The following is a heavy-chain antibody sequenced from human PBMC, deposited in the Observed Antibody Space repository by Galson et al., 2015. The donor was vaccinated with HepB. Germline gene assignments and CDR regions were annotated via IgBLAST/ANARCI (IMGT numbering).Heavy chain of an antibody. CDR3: GAYCGGDCPDDAFDI. CDR2: IDPSDSYT. J-gene: IGHJ3*02. V-gene: IGHV5-10-1*01. CDR1: GYSFTSYW. Sequence: QSGAEVKKPGESLRISCKGSGYSFTSYWISWVRQMPGKGLEWMGRIDPSDSYTNYSPSFQGHVTISADKSISTAYLQWSSLKASDTAMYYCGAYCGGDCPDDAFDIWGQGTMVTVSS. D-gene: IGHD2-21*02.